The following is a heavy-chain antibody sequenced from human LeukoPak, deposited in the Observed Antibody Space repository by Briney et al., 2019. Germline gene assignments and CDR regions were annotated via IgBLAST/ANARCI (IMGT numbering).Heavy chain of an antibody. Sequence: ASVKVSCKASGYTFTGYYMHWVRQAPGQGLEWMGWINPNSGGTNYEQKFQGRVTMTRDTSISTAYMELSRLRSDDTAVYYCARDYYDSSAAYFDYWGQGTLVTVSS. CDR3: ARDYYDSSAAYFDY. V-gene: IGHV1-2*02. D-gene: IGHD3-22*01. J-gene: IGHJ4*02. CDR2: INPNSGGT. CDR1: GYTFTGYY.